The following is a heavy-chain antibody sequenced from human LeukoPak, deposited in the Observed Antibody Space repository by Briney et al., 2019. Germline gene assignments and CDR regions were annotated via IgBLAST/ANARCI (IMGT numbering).Heavy chain of an antibody. D-gene: IGHD3-22*01. CDR3: ARGAPGSGYVDY. CDR1: GYTFTSYD. Sequence: ASVKVSCKASGYTFTSYDINWVRQATGQGLEWMGWMNPNSGNTGYAQKFQGRVTMTRNTSISTAYMELSSLRSEDTAVYYCARGAPGSGYVDYWGQGTLATVSS. CDR2: MNPNSGNT. V-gene: IGHV1-8*01. J-gene: IGHJ4*02.